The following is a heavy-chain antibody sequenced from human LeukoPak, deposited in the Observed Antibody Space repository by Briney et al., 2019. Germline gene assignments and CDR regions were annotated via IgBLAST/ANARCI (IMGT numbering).Heavy chain of an antibody. J-gene: IGHJ4*02. CDR1: GGSFSGYY. CDR2: INHSGST. Sequence: PSETLSLTCAVYGGSFSGYYWTWIRQPPGKGLEWIGEINHSGSTNYNPSLKSRVTISVDTSKNQFSLRLSSMTAADTAVYYCARPVDYWGQGTLVTVSS. V-gene: IGHV4-34*01. CDR3: ARPVDY.